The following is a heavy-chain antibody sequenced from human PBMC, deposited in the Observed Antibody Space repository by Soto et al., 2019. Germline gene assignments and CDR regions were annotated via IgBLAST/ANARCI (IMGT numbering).Heavy chain of an antibody. CDR2: LNPSGTST. V-gene: IGHV1-46*01. CDR3: ARSRFVVGVTEDYYGMDV. CDR1: GYTFTSYY. D-gene: IGHD2-15*01. Sequence: GASVKVSCKASGYTFTSYYLHWVRQAPGQGLEWMGLLNPSGTSTSYAQKFQGRVTITADESTNTAYMELSSLRSGDTAVYYFARSRFVVGVTEDYYGMDVWGQGTTVTVSS. J-gene: IGHJ6*02.